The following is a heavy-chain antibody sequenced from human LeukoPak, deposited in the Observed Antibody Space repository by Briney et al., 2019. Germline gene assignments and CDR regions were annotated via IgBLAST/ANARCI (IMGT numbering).Heavy chain of an antibody. D-gene: IGHD6-13*01. J-gene: IGHJ6*02. CDR2: TYYRSKWYN. V-gene: IGHV6-1*01. CDR3: ARDISIAAAGPYYYYGMDV. Sequence: SQTLSLTCAISGDSVSSNSAAWNWIRQSPSRGLEWLGRTYYRSKWYNDYAVSVKSRIIINPDTSKNQFSLQLNSVTPEDTAAYYCARDISIAAAGPYYYYGMDVWGQGTTVTVSS. CDR1: GDSVSSNSAA.